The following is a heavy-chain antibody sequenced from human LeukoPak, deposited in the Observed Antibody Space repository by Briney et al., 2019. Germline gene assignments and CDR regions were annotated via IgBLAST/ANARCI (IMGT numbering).Heavy chain of an antibody. CDR2: ISGSSGTI. CDR1: GFTFSNYA. Sequence: PGGSLRLSCAASGFTFSNYATNWVRQAPGKGLEWVSGISGSSGTINYAAPVKGRFTISRDNSRNTLYLQMNSLRADDTAVYYCAKRLGDPRAFDYWGQGTLVTVSS. J-gene: IGHJ4*02. CDR3: AKRLGDPRAFDY. V-gene: IGHV3-23*01. D-gene: IGHD2-21*02.